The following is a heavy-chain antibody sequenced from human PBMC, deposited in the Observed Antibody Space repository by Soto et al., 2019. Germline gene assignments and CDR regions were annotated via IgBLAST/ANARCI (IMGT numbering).Heavy chain of an antibody. CDR2: ISGSGDST. CDR1: GFTFSSYA. J-gene: IGHJ4*02. Sequence: PGGSLRLSCAASGFTFSSYAMSWVRQAPGKGLEWVSSISGSGDSTHNADSVKGRFTISRDNAKNTLYLQLNSLTADDTAVYYCAREGQIWFGELYPFDYWGQGTLVTVSS. CDR3: AREGQIWFGELYPFDY. V-gene: IGHV3-23*01. D-gene: IGHD3-10*01.